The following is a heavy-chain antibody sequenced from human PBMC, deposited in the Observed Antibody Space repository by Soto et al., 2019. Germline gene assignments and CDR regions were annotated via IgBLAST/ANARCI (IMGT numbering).Heavy chain of an antibody. CDR3: ARDDEGGSYCDLGY. CDR1: GFTFSSCA. J-gene: IGHJ4*02. D-gene: IGHD3-10*01. V-gene: IGHV3-30-3*01. CDR2: ISYDGSNK. Sequence: PGGSLRLSCAASGFTFSSCAMHWVRQAPGRGLEWVALISYDGSNKYYADSVKGRFTISRDNSKNTLYLQMNSLRTEDTAIYYCARDDEGGSYCDLGYWGQGTLVTVSS.